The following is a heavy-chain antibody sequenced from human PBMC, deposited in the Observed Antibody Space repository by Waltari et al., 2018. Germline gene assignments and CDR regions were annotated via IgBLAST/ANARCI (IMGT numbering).Heavy chain of an antibody. V-gene: IGHV4-38-2*01. J-gene: IGHJ4*02. D-gene: IGHD2-2*01. CDR1: GYSISSGYY. Sequence: QVQLQESGPGLVKPSETLSLTCAVSGYSISSGYYWGWIRQPPGKGLEWIGSIYHSGSTYYNPSLKSRVTISVDTSKNQFSLKLSSVTAADTAVYYCARMWGYCSSTSCDEPFDYWGQGTLVTVSS. CDR2: IYHSGST. CDR3: ARMWGYCSSTSCDEPFDY.